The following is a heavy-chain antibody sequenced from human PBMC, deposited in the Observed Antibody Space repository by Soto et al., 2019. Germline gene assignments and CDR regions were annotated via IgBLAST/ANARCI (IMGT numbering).Heavy chain of an antibody. D-gene: IGHD3-22*01. CDR3: ARDSNYYDSSGYYPGDYYYYGMDV. CDR2: IYTSGST. CDR1: GGSISSYY. V-gene: IGHV4-4*07. J-gene: IGHJ6*02. Sequence: XATLSLTCTVSGGSISSYYWSWIRQPAGKGLEWIGRIYTSGSTDYNPSLKSRVTMSVDTSKNQFSLKLSSVTAADTAVYYCARDSNYYDSSGYYPGDYYYYGMDVWGQGTTVTVSS.